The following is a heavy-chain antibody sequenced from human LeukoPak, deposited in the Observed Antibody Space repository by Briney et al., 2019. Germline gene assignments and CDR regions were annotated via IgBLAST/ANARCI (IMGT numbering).Heavy chain of an antibody. D-gene: IGHD2-15*01. Sequence: GGSLRLSCAASGFTFSSYWMSWVRQAPGKGLEWVANIKQDGSEKYYVDSVKGRFTISRDNAKNSLYLQMNSLRAEDTAVYYCARDCSRYVQGICYYYGMDVWGQGTTVTVSS. J-gene: IGHJ6*02. CDR2: IKQDGSEK. CDR3: ARDCSRYVQGICYYYGMDV. CDR1: GFTFSSYW. V-gene: IGHV3-7*03.